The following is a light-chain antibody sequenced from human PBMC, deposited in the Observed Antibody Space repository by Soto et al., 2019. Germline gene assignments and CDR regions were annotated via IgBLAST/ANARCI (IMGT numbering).Light chain of an antibody. CDR3: QQYNSRRA. CDR2: DAS. Sequence: DIQMTQSPSTLSASVGDRVTITCRASQSISSWLAWYQQKPGKAPKLLIYDASSLESGVPSRVSGSGSGTEFTLTISSLQPDDFATYYCQQYNSRRAFGQGTKVEIK. CDR1: QSISSW. V-gene: IGKV1-5*01. J-gene: IGKJ1*01.